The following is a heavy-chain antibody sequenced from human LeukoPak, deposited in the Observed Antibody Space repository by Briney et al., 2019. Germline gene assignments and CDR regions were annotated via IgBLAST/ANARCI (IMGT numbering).Heavy chain of an antibody. CDR3: ARGQYYYDSSGYPDLVDY. CDR1: GGTFSSYA. CDR2: IIPILGIA. Sequence: GSSVKVSCKASGGTFSSYAISWVRQAPGQGLEWMGRIIPILGIANYAQKFQGRVTITADKSTSTAYMELSSLRSEDTAVCYCARGQYYYDSSGYPDLVDYWGQGTLVTVSS. J-gene: IGHJ4*02. D-gene: IGHD3-22*01. V-gene: IGHV1-69*04.